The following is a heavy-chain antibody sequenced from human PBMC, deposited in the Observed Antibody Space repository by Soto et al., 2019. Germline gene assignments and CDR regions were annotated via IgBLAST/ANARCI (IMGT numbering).Heavy chain of an antibody. V-gene: IGHV3-48*01. CDR2: ISSDSSTI. CDR1: GFTFSSYT. Sequence: GGSLRLSCAASGFTFSSYTMNWVRQAPGMGREWDSHISSDSSTIYYADSVKGRITISRDNAKNSLYLQMNSLRAEDTAVYYCARDLHSALGYCGTTTCYPHWGQGALVTVSS. CDR3: ARDLHSALGYCGTTTCYPH. D-gene: IGHD2-2*01. J-gene: IGHJ1*01.